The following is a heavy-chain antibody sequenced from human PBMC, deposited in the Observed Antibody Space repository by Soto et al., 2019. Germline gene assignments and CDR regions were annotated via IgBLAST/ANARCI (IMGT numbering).Heavy chain of an antibody. CDR1: GGTFSSYA. J-gene: IGHJ4*02. D-gene: IGHD6-19*01. Sequence: SVXVSCKASGGTFSSYAISWVRQAPGQGLEWMGGIIPIFGTANYAQKFQGRVTITADEPTSTAYMELSSLRSEDTAVYYFSRLKRGLKAVAGRFDYWGQGTLVTVSS. V-gene: IGHV1-69*13. CDR3: SRLKRGLKAVAGRFDY. CDR2: IIPIFGTA.